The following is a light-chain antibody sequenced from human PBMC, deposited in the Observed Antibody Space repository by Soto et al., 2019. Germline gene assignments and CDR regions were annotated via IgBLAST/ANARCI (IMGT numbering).Light chain of an antibody. CDR2: EVN. Sequence: QSALTQPASVSGSPGQSTTISCTGTSSDVGGYNYVSWYQQHPGKAPKVLIYEVNDRPSGVSNRFSGSKSGNTASLTISGLQAEDEGDYYCSSYTSSKTVVFGTGTKLTVL. J-gene: IGLJ1*01. CDR3: SSYTSSKTVV. V-gene: IGLV2-14*01. CDR1: SSDVGGYNY.